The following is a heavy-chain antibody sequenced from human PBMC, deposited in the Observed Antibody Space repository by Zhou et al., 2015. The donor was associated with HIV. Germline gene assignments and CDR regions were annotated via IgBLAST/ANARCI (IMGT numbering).Heavy chain of an antibody. CDR3: VCGPPTKPSTP. J-gene: IGHJ4*02. CDR2: VSYRDMNT. CDR1: GFISDEMY. Sequence: QSGTEVLEPGDSVRISCRAAGFISDEMYIHWVRQAPSQGLEWVGMVSYRDMNTNYGPRYRGRVTSTKDTSTGTLYMQLSRLTSADIGYFIIVCGPPTKPSTPWGQGTLISV. D-gene: IGHD3-10*02. V-gene: IGHV1-46*02.